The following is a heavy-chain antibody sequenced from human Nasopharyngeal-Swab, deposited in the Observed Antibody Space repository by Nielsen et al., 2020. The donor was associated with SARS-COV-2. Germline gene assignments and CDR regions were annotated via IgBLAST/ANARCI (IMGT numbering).Heavy chain of an antibody. J-gene: IGHJ5*02. V-gene: IGHV3-7*01. Sequence: GESLKISCAASGFTFSSFWMNWVRQAPGKGLEWVANIKQDGSEKYYVDSVKGRFTISRDNAKNSLYLQMNSLRAEDTAVYYCARDNSGGTSVGFDPWGQGTLVTVSS. CDR1: GFTFSSFW. D-gene: IGHD2-15*01. CDR2: IKQDGSEK. CDR3: ARDNSGGTSVGFDP.